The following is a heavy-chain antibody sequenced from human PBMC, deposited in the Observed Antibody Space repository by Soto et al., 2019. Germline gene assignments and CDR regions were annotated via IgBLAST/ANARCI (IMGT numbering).Heavy chain of an antibody. CDR1: GGSIRSGGYY. D-gene: IGHD4-17*01. V-gene: IGHV4-31*03. CDR3: ARGVGNDYSDYYFDY. J-gene: IGHJ4*02. Sequence: QVQLQESGPGLVKPSQTLSLTCTVSGGSIRSGGYYWSWIRQPPGKGLEWIGYVYYSGSTYFNPSLKRRVTISVDTSKDQCSLKLSSVTAADTAGYYCARGVGNDYSDYYFDYWGQGTLVTVSS. CDR2: VYYSGST.